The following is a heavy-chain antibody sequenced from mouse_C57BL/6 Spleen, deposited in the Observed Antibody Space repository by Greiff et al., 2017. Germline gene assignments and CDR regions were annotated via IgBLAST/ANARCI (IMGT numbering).Heavy chain of an antibody. CDR1: GFTFTDYY. V-gene: IGHV7-3*01. CDR3: ARYTYGSSSYFDV. CDR2: IRNKANGYTT. Sequence: EVQRVESGGGLVQPGGSLSLSCAASGFTFTDYYMSWVRQPPGKALEWLGFIRNKANGYTTEYSASVKGRFTISRDNSQSILYLQMNALRAEDSATYYCARYTYGSSSYFDVWGTGTTVTVSS. D-gene: IGHD1-1*01. J-gene: IGHJ1*03.